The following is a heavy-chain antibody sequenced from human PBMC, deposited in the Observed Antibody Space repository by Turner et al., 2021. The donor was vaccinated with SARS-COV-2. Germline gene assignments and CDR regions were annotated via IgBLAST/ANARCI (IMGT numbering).Heavy chain of an antibody. CDR3: ASGAVDYFGTNCYYWDY. CDR2: FYYSGST. D-gene: IGHD3-22*01. Sequence: QLQLPEWGPGLVTPSKSLCLSRPAPGDSISSRSYYWGWSRQPPGKGLAWIGNFYYSGSTDYIPSLKSRVTISVDTSKNHFSLKLRSVTAADTAVYYCASGAVDYFGTNCYYWDYWGQGTLVTVSS. CDR1: GDSISSRSYY. V-gene: IGHV4-39*02. J-gene: IGHJ4*02.